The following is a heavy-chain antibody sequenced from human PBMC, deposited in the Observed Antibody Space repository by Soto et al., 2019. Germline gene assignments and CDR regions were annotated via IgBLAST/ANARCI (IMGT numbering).Heavy chain of an antibody. V-gene: IGHV1-3*05. CDR1: GYTFTRYA. J-gene: IGHJ4*02. CDR2: INAGNGKT. D-gene: IGHD2-21*02. CDR3: ARSIVVVTALDY. Sequence: QVQLVQSGAEEKKPGASVKVSCKASGYTFTRYAMHWVRQAPGQRLEWMGWINAGNGKTKYSQKFQGRVTITRDTAASTDYMALSSLRSEDTAVYYCARSIVVVTALDYWGQGTLVTVSS.